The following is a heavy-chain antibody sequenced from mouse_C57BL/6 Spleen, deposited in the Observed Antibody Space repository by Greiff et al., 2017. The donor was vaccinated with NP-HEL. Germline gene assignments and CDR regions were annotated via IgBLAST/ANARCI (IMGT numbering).Heavy chain of an antibody. CDR1: GYTFTSYT. J-gene: IGHJ2*01. CDR3: ARKSTRASY. D-gene: IGHD3-1*01. V-gene: IGHV1-4*01. Sequence: VQLQQSGAELVKPGASVKMSCKASGYTFTSYTMHWVNQRPGQGLEWIGYINPSSGYTKYNQKFKDKATLTADKSSSTAYMQLSSLTSEYSAVYYCARKSTRASYWGEGTTLTVSS. CDR2: INPSSGYT.